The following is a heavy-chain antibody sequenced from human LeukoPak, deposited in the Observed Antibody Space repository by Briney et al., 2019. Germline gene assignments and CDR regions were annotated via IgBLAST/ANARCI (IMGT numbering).Heavy chain of an antibody. CDR2: ISSSSSYI. D-gene: IGHD5-24*01. CDR1: GFTFSSYS. CDR3: ARVVGGLNGYNDY. V-gene: IGHV3-21*01. J-gene: IGHJ4*02. Sequence: GGSLRLSCAASGFTFSSYSMNWVRQAPGKGLEWVSSISSSSSYIYYADSVKGRFTISRDNAKNSLYLQMNSLRAEDTAVYYCARVVGGLNGYNDYRGQGTLVTVSS.